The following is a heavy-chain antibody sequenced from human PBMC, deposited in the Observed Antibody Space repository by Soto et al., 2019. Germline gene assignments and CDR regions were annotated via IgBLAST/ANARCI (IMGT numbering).Heavy chain of an antibody. J-gene: IGHJ4*02. CDR3: AKDQVYGYCSSTSCPPFDY. CDR1: GFTFSSYA. V-gene: IGHV3-23*01. D-gene: IGHD2-2*01. Sequence: GGSLRLSCAASGFTFSSYAMSWVRQAPGKGLEWVSAISGSGGSTYYADSVKGRFTISRDNSKNTLYLQMNSLRAEDTAVYYCAKDQVYGYCSSTSCPPFDYWGQGTLVTVSS. CDR2: ISGSGGST.